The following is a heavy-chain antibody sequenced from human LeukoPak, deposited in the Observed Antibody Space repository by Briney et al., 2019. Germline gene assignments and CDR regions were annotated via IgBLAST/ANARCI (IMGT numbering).Heavy chain of an antibody. CDR2: INPNSGGT. Sequence: ASVKVSCKASGYTFTGYYMHWVRQAPGQGLEWMGWINPNSGGTNYAQKFQGRVTMTRDTSISTAYMELSRLRSDDTAVYYCARSVGPGPGYYYCMDVWGKGTTVTVSS. J-gene: IGHJ6*03. CDR1: GYTFTGYY. V-gene: IGHV1-2*02. CDR3: ARSVGPGPGYYYCMDV. D-gene: IGHD7-27*01.